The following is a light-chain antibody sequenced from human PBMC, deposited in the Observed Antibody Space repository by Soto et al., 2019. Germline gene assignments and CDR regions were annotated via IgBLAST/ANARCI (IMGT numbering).Light chain of an antibody. Sequence: DIQMTQSPSTLSASVGDRVTITCRASQSISNWLAWYQQKPGKAPNLLIYAASSLQSGVPSRFSGSGSGTEFTLTITSLQADDFATYYCQQFDSVPLTFGGGTHVEI. CDR2: AAS. J-gene: IGKJ4*01. CDR1: QSISNW. CDR3: QQFDSVPLT. V-gene: IGKV1-5*01.